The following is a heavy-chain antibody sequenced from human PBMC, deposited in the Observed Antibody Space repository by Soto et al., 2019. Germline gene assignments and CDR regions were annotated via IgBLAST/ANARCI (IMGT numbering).Heavy chain of an antibody. D-gene: IGHD1-26*01. V-gene: IGHV3-48*02. CDR1: GFTFSGSS. Sequence: GGSLRLSCVASGFTFSGSSVNWVRQAPGKGLEWVSYISSGSKTIYYADSVKGRFTVSRDNAKNSQFLQTNSLRDDDTAVYYCVREDILGARSFDYWGQGTLVTVSS. CDR3: VREDILGARSFDY. CDR2: ISSGSKTI. J-gene: IGHJ4*02.